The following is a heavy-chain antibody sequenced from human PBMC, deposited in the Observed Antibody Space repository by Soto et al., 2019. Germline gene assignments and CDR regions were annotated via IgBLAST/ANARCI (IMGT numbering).Heavy chain of an antibody. D-gene: IGHD6-19*01. V-gene: IGHV1-3*01. CDR3: ARDLGGWPDY. CDR2: INAGNGNT. Sequence: QVQLVQSGAEVKKPGASVKVSCKASGYTFTSYAIHWVRQAPGQRLEWMGWINAGNGNTKYSQKFQDRVTITRDTFASTAYMELSSLRSEDTGVYYCARDLGGWPDYWGQGTLVTVSS. CDR1: GYTFTSYA. J-gene: IGHJ4*02.